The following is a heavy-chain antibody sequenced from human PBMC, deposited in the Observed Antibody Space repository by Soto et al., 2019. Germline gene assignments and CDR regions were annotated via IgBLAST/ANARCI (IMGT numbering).Heavy chain of an antibody. J-gene: IGHJ6*02. D-gene: IGHD6-13*01. CDR1: GGTFSRYA. Sequence: SVKVSCKASGGTFSRYAISWVRQAPGQGLEWMGGIIPIFGTANYAQKFQGRVTITADKSTSTAYMELSSLRSEDTALYYCARDESSSRYGSYFYGVDVWGQGTTVTISS. V-gene: IGHV1-69*06. CDR2: IIPIFGTA. CDR3: ARDESSSRYGSYFYGVDV.